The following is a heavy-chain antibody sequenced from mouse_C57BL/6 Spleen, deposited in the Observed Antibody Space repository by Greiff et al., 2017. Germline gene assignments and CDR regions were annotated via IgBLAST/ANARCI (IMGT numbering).Heavy chain of an antibody. CDR1: GYTFTSYW. CDR2: IDPSDSET. J-gene: IGHJ4*01. Sequence: QVQLQQPGAELVRPGSSVKLSCKASGYTFTSYWMHWVKQRPIQGLEWIGNIDPSDSETHYNQKFKDKATLTVDKSSSTAYMQLSSLTSEDSAVYYCARGNYGSSPYAMDYWGQGTSVTVSS. V-gene: IGHV1-52*01. CDR3: ARGNYGSSPYAMDY. D-gene: IGHD1-1*01.